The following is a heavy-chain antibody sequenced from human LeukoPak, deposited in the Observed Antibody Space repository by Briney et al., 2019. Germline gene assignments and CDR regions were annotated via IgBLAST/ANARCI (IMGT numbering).Heavy chain of an antibody. J-gene: IGHJ1*01. CDR3: VEESESGGYRYFRH. D-gene: IGHD3-22*01. CDR1: GFTFKHYA. CDR2: ISWDGGNT. Sequence: PGGSLRLSCPASGFTFKHYAMHWVRQAPGKGLEWVCLISWDGGNTNYADSVKGRFTISRDNSKNSLYLQMHSLRAEDTARYYCVEESESGGYRYFRHWGQGTLVTVSS. V-gene: IGHV3-43D*04.